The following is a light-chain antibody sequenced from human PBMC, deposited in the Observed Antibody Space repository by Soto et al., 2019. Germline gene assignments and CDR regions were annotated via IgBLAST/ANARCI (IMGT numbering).Light chain of an antibody. CDR2: GAS. Sequence: EIVMTQSPATLSVSPGERASLSCRASQSVTSNLGWYQQKPGQAPRLLIYGASTRATGVPARFSGSGSGTECTLTISSLQSEDFAVYYCQQYNNWPRATFGGGTKVDIK. CDR1: QSVTSN. V-gene: IGKV3-15*01. J-gene: IGKJ4*01. CDR3: QQYNNWPRAT.